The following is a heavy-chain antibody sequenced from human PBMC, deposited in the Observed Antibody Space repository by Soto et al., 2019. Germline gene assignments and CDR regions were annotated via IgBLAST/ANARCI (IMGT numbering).Heavy chain of an antibody. CDR2: IYPGDSDT. CDR3: ASGLDYYDSSGYDDY. V-gene: IGHV5-51*01. Sequence: PGESLKISCKGSGYSFTSYWIGWVRQMPGKGLEWMGIIYPGDSDTRYSPSFQGQVTISADKSISPAYLQWSSLKASDTAMYYCASGLDYYDSSGYDDYWGQGTLVTVSS. D-gene: IGHD3-22*01. CDR1: GYSFTSYW. J-gene: IGHJ4*02.